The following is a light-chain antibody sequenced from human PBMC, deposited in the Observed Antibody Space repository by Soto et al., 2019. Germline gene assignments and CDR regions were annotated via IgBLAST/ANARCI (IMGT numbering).Light chain of an antibody. CDR1: RFNIGRNT. CDR2: SNN. CDR3: AAWDDSLNGVV. J-gene: IGLJ2*01. V-gene: IGLV1-44*01. Sequence: QSVLTQPPSASGTPGQRVTISCSGSRFNIGRNTVNWYQQLPGSAPKLLIYSNNQRPSGVPDRFSGSRSGTSASLAISGLQSEDEADYYCAAWDDSLNGVVFGGGTKLTVL.